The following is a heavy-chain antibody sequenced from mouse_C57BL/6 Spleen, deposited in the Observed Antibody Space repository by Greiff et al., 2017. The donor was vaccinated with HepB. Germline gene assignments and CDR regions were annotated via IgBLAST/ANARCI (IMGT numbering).Heavy chain of an antibody. CDR1: GFNIKDDY. CDR2: IDPENGDT. CDR3: TTVLRWYYFDY. J-gene: IGHJ2*01. Sequence: EVQLQQSGAELVRPGASVKLSCTASGFNIKDDYMHWVKQRPEQGLEWIGWIDPENGDTEYASKFQGKATITADTSSNTAYLQLSSLTSEDTAVYYCTTVLRWYYFDYWGQGTTLTVSS. V-gene: IGHV14-4*01. D-gene: IGHD1-1*02.